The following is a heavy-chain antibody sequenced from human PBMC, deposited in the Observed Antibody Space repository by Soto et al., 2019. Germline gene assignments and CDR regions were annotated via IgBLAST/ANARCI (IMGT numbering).Heavy chain of an antibody. D-gene: IGHD2-21*02. CDR2: ISWNSGSI. CDR3: AKTSRDVEGDQYWFDP. Sequence: EVQLVESGGGLVQPGRSLRLSCAASGFTFDDYAMHWVRQAPGKGLEWVSGISWNSGSIGYADSVKGRFTISRDNAKNSLYLQMNSLRAEDTALYYCAKTSRDVEGDQYWFDPWGQGTLVTVSS. J-gene: IGHJ5*02. CDR1: GFTFDDYA. V-gene: IGHV3-9*01.